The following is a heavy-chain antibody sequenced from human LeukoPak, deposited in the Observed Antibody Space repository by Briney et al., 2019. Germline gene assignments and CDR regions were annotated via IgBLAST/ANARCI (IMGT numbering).Heavy chain of an antibody. CDR2: ISGSGGRT. V-gene: IGHV3-23*01. D-gene: IGHD3-22*01. CDR1: GFTFSSYA. CDR3: ARSSGYYYFDY. Sequence: PGGSLRLSCAASGFTFSSYAMSWVRQAPGKGLEWVSSISGSGGRTYYADSVKGRFTISRDNSKNTLYLQMNSLRAEDTAVYYCARSSGYYYFDYWGQGTLVTVSS. J-gene: IGHJ4*02.